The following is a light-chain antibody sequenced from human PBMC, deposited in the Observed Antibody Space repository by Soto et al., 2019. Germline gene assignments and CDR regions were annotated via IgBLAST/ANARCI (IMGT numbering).Light chain of an antibody. Sequence: QSALTQPPSASGSPGQSVTISCTGTSSDVGGYNYVSWFQQHPGKAPKLMMYEVNKRPSRVPDRFSGSTFANTASLTVSARQAEDEADYYCSTYAGSNNLRVFGGGTKLTVL. CDR2: EVN. CDR3: STYAGSNNLRV. V-gene: IGLV2-8*01. J-gene: IGLJ3*02. CDR1: SSDVGGYNY.